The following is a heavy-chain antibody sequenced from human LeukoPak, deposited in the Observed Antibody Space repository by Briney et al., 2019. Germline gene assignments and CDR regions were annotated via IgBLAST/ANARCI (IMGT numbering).Heavy chain of an antibody. CDR2: INHSGST. Sequence: SETLSLTCAVYGGSFSGYYWSWIRQPPGKGLEWIGEINHSGSTNYNPSLKSRVTISVDTSKNQFSLKLSSVTPEDTAIYYCARGVTVTGYWFDYWGQGTLVTVSS. J-gene: IGHJ4*02. V-gene: IGHV4-34*01. D-gene: IGHD3-9*01. CDR3: ARGVTVTGYWFDY. CDR1: GGSFSGYY.